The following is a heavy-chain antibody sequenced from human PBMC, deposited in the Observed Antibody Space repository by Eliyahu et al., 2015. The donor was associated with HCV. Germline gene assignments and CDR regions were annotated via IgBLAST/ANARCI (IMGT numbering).Heavy chain of an antibody. CDR1: XFXFRSYX. J-gene: IGHJ6*02. D-gene: IGHD5-18*01. CDR3: AGGIQLWFSGSHYYYGMDV. Sequence: EVQLVESGGGLVQXGGSLRLSCAASXFXFRSYXMNWVRQAPGKGLEWVSYISSSGSTIYYADSVKGRFTISRDNAKNSLYLQMNSLRAEDTAVYYCAGGIQLWFSGSHYYYGMDVWGQGTTVTVSS. CDR2: ISSSGSTI. V-gene: IGHV3-48*03.